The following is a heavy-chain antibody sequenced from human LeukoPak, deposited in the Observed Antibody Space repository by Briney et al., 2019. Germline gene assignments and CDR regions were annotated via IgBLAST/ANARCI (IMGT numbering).Heavy chain of an antibody. V-gene: IGHV3-23*01. J-gene: IGHJ6*02. Sequence: GGSLRLSCAASGFTFSSYAMSWVRQAPGKGLEWASAISGSGGSTYYADSVKGRFTISRDNSKNTLYLQMNSLRAEDTAVYYCAKRYGSGPNYYYYYGMDVWGQGPRSPSP. CDR1: GFTFSSYA. CDR3: AKRYGSGPNYYYYYGMDV. D-gene: IGHD3-10*01. CDR2: ISGSGGST.